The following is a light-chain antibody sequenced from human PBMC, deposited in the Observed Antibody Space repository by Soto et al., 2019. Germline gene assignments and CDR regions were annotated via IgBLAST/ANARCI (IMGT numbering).Light chain of an antibody. CDR1: QSVSGSD. J-gene: IGKJ1*01. V-gene: IGKV3-20*01. CDR2: GVS. CDR3: HQYGISPPT. Sequence: EVVLTKSPGTLSLSPGERATLSCRASQSVSGSDLAWYQQKPGQAPRLLISGVSNRATGTPDRFSGSGSGTDFTLTISSLEPEDFAVFYCHQYGISPPTFGPGTKVEI.